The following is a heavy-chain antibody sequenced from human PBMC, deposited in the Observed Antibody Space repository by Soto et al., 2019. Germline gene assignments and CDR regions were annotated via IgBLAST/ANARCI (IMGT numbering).Heavy chain of an antibody. J-gene: IGHJ6*02. V-gene: IGHV4-34*01. CDR1: GGSFSGYY. CDR2: INHSGST. D-gene: IGHD1-7*01. Sequence: LSLTFAVYGGSFSGYYWSWIRQPPGKGLEWIGEINHSGSTNYNPSLKSRVTISVDTSKNQFSLKLSSVTAADTAVYYCARDGITGTTGYYYYGMDVWGQGTTVTVSS. CDR3: ARDGITGTTGYYYYGMDV.